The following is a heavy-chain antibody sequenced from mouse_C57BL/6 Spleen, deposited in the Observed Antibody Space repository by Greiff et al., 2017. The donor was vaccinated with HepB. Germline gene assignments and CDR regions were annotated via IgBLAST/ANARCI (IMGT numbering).Heavy chain of an antibody. CDR3: ARGTFAY. Sequence: QVQLKESGAELVRPGTSVKVSCKASGYAFTNYLIEWVKQRPGQGLEWIGVINPGSGGTNYNEKFKGKATLTADKSSSTAYMQLSSLTSEDSAVYFCARGTFAYWGQGTLVTVSA. CDR2: INPGSGGT. D-gene: IGHD3-3*01. V-gene: IGHV1-54*01. J-gene: IGHJ3*01. CDR1: GYAFTNYL.